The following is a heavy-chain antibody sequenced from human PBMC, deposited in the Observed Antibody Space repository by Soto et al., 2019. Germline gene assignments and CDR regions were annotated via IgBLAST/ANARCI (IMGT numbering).Heavy chain of an antibody. CDR2: IIPIFGTA. V-gene: IGHV1-69*13. D-gene: IGHD2-2*01. CDR1: GGTFSSYA. Sequence: SVKVSCKASGGTFSSYAISWVRQAPGQGLEWMGGIIPIFGTANYAQKFQGRVTITADESTSTAYMELSSLRSEDTAVYYCAAGYCSSTGCYWSKNGMDVWGQGTTVTVSS. J-gene: IGHJ6*02. CDR3: AAGYCSSTGCYWSKNGMDV.